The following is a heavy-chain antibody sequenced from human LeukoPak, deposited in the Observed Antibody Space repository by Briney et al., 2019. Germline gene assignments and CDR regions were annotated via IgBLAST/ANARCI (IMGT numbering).Heavy chain of an antibody. Sequence: PGGSLRLSCAASGCTFSSYEMNWVRQAPGKGLEWVSYISSSGSTIYYADSVKGRFTISRDNAKNSLYLQMNSLRAEDTAVYYCARETPPVGGSHDDYDYWGQGTLVTVSS. J-gene: IGHJ4*02. V-gene: IGHV3-48*03. D-gene: IGHD1-26*01. CDR3: ARETPPVGGSHDDYDY. CDR1: GCTFSSYE. CDR2: ISSSGSTI.